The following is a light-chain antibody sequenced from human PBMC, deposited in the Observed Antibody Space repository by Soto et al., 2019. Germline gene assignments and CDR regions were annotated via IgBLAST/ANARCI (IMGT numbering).Light chain of an antibody. V-gene: IGKV3-15*01. Sequence: EIVMTQSPATLSVSPGERATLYCRASQSVTSNLPCSQPKLGQAPRLLIYGASTRATGIPARVSGSGSGTEFTLTISSLQSEDFAVYYCQQYNNWPRTFGQGTKVDIK. CDR1: QSVTSN. J-gene: IGKJ1*01. CDR2: GAS. CDR3: QQYNNWPRT.